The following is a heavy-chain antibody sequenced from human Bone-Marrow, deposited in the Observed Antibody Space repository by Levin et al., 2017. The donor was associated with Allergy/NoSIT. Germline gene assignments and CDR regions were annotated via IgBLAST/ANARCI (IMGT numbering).Heavy chain of an antibody. D-gene: IGHD6-13*01. CDR1: GFTFSHYD. CDR3: ARGAAAGTANLYFDF. V-gene: IGHV3-48*01. CDR2: ISSSGISI. J-gene: IGHJ4*02. Sequence: GESLKISCTVSGFTFSHYDMNWVRQAPGKGLEWVSYISSSGISISYADSVKGRFTISRDNAKKSLFLQMNSLRAEDTAVYYCARGAAAGTANLYFDFWGQGALVTVSS.